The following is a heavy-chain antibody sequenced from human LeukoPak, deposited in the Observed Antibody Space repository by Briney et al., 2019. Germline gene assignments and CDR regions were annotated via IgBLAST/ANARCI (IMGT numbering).Heavy chain of an antibody. CDR2: IMQHGSEK. Sequence: PGGSLRLSCAGSGFTFSSHWMSWVRQSPGKGLEWVANIMQHGSEKYYVDSVKGRFTISRDNAKNSLYLQMNSLRAEDTAVYYGARDFYGPYDYYGMDVWGQGTTVTVSS. D-gene: IGHD2/OR15-2a*01. CDR3: ARDFYGPYDYYGMDV. J-gene: IGHJ6*02. CDR1: GFTFSSHW. V-gene: IGHV3-7*05.